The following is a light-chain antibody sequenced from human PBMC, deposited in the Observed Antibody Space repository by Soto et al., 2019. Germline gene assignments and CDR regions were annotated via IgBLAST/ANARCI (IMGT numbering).Light chain of an antibody. V-gene: IGLV2-14*01. Sequence: QSLLTQPASVSGSPGQSITISCTGTSSVVGGYNFVSWYQQHPGKAPKLLIYDVSDRPSGVSNRFSGSKSGNTASLTISGLQAEDEADYYCSSYTISSTYVFGTVTKVTVL. J-gene: IGLJ1*01. CDR3: SSYTISSTYV. CDR1: SSVVGGYNF. CDR2: DVS.